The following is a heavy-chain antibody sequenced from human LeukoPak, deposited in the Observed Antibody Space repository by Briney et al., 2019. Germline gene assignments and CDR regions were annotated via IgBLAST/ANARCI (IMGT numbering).Heavy chain of an antibody. V-gene: IGHV3-23*01. CDR3: AKTPKTGSFDY. D-gene: IGHD7-27*01. J-gene: IGHJ4*02. Sequence: GGSLRLSCAASGFTFSSYTMNWVRQALGQGLEWVSTISDPHSGSQTHYADSVKGRFTISRDDSQNTVYLQMNSLRVEDTAVYFCAKTPKTGSFDYWGQGTLVTVSS. CDR1: GFTFSSYT. CDR2: ISDPHSGSQT.